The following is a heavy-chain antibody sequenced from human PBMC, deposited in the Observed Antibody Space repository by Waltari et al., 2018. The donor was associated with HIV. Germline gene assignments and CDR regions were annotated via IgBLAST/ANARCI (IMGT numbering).Heavy chain of an antibody. CDR2: INPSNGGT. CDR3: ARAYCSATGCQIGGY. J-gene: IGHJ4*02. Sequence: QVQLVQSGAEGKTPGASVEVCCKASGYTFSNYYLHWVRQAPGQGLEWMGRINPSNGGTNYAQSFQGRVTMTRDTSISTAYMELTRLTSDDTAVYYCARAYCSATGCQIGGYWGQGTLVTVSS. V-gene: IGHV1-2*06. CDR1: GYTFSNYY. D-gene: IGHD2-2*01.